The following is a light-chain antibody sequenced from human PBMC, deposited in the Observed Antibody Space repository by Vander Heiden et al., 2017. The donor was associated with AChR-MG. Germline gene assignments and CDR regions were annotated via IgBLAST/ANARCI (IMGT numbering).Light chain of an antibody. J-gene: IGKJ4*01. CDR3: QQYDYLPLT. CDR1: RDISKY. CDR2: DAS. Sequence: DIQMTQSPSSLSAPVGERVNITCQASRDISKYVNWYQQKVGRAPKLLIYDASNLQAGVPSRFSGRGSGTDFTFTITSLHPEDIATYYCQQYDYLPLTFGGGTKVEIK. V-gene: IGKV1-33*01.